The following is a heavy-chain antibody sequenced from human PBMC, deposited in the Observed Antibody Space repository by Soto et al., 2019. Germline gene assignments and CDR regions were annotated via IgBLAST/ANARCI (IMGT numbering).Heavy chain of an antibody. V-gene: IGHV1-3*01. CDR3: ARDDSGLLGY. J-gene: IGHJ4*02. CDR2: INAGNGDT. CDR1: GYTFTNNP. Sequence: QVQLVQSGAEVKKPGASVKVSCKASGYTFTNNPMYWVRQAPGQRLEWMGWINAGNGDTKYSQKFQGRVSITRDTSASTVYMEVSTLTSEDTAVYYCARDDSGLLGYWGQGTLVTVSS. D-gene: IGHD3-10*01.